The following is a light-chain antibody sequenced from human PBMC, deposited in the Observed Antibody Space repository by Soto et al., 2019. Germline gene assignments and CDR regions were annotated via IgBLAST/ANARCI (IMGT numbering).Light chain of an antibody. CDR2: AAS. J-gene: IGKJ1*01. CDR1: QSVGDN. Sequence: EIVLTQSPCTLSLSPGERATLSCRASQSVGDNLAWYQQKPGQAPRILMYAASARATGVPARISGRGSGTEFTLTISGLQSEDFAVYYCQQYNDWPRTFGQGTKVDIK. V-gene: IGKV3-15*01. CDR3: QQYNDWPRT.